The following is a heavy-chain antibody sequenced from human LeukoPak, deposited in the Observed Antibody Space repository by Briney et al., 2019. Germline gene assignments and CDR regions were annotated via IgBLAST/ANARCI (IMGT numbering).Heavy chain of an antibody. Sequence: GGSLRLSCAASGFTFSSYAMSWVRQAPGKGLEWVSAISGSGGSTYYADSVKGRFTISRGNSKNTLYLQMNSLRAEDTAVYYCAKRRSAAADYSLDYWGQGTLVTVSS. J-gene: IGHJ4*02. CDR1: GFTFSSYA. CDR2: ISGSGGST. D-gene: IGHD2-2*01. CDR3: AKRRSAAADYSLDY. V-gene: IGHV3-23*01.